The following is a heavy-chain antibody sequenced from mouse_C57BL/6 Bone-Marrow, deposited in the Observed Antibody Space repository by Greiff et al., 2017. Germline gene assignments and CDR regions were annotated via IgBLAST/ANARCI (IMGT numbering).Heavy chain of an antibody. V-gene: IGHV3-6*01. CDR3: AREGDSPYCFDY. J-gene: IGHJ2*01. CDR2: ISYAGST. Sequence: EVQLQQSGPGLVKPSQSLSLTCSVTGYSITSGYYWNWIRQFPGNKLEWMGYISYAGSTNSNPSLKNPISITRDTSKNQFYLKLNSVTTEDTATYYCAREGDSPYCFDYWGQGTTLTVSS. D-gene: IGHD2-13*01. CDR1: GYSITSGYY.